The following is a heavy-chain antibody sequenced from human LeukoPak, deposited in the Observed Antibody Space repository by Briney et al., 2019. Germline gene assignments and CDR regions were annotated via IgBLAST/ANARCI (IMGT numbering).Heavy chain of an antibody. D-gene: IGHD2-21*01. Sequence: ASVKVSCKASGYTFTKYVVHWVRQAPGQRPEWMGWINAGNGDTKYSQNFQDRVTITRDTSANTAYMELSSLTSEDTALYYCARDDCGDTCYPGGYWGQRTLVTVSS. CDR2: INAGNGDT. V-gene: IGHV1-3*01. CDR1: GYTFTKYV. J-gene: IGHJ4*02. CDR3: ARDDCGDTCYPGGY.